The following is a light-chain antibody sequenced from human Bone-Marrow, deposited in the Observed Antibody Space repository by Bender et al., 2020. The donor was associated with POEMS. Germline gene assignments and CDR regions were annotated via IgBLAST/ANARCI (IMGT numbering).Light chain of an antibody. V-gene: IGLV1-40*01. J-gene: IGLJ1*01. Sequence: QSGLTQPPSLSGAPGQRVTISCTGSSSNIGAGFDVHWYQHLPGAAPKLLIHGNNNRPSGVPDRFSGSRSGNTASLTVSGLQAEDEAEYYCASYAGSSYVFGTGTKVTVL. CDR1: SSNIGAGFD. CDR3: ASYAGSSYV. CDR2: GNN.